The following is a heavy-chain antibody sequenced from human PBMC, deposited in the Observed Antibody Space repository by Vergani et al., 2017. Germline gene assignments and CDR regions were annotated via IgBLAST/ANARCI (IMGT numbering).Heavy chain of an antibody. CDR1: GYSISSYY. D-gene: IGHD2-15*01. J-gene: IGHJ3*02. V-gene: IGHV5-51*01. CDR2: IYPGDSDT. CDR3: TSRGRVVESDSFDI. Sequence: VQLVQSGAEVKKPGAPLRISCKGSGYSISSYYIGWVRQMPGQGLEWIGVIYPGDSDTRYSPSFQGQVTISADKSTSTAYLQWGSLKASDTAMYYCTSRGRVVESDSFDIWGQGTMVTVSS.